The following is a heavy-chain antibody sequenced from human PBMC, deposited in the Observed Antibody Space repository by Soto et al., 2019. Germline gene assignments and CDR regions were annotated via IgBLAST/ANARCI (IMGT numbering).Heavy chain of an antibody. CDR2: ITSDTNTI. CDR3: ARSVEGHFDY. V-gene: IGHV3-48*02. CDR1: GFRFNIYS. D-gene: IGHD6-19*01. Sequence: EVQLVESGGGLVQPGGSLRLSCAASGFRFNIYSMNWIRQAPGKGLEWFAYITSDTNTIKYADSVRGRFTISRDNAKHSVDLQMNSLRDEDTAVYYCARSVEGHFDYWGQGTVVTVSS. J-gene: IGHJ4*02.